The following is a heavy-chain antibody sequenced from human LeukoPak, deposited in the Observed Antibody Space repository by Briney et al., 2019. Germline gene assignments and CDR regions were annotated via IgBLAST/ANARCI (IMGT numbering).Heavy chain of an antibody. V-gene: IGHV4-59*01. CDR3: ARGPARDVVVPAAMGAYWFDP. D-gene: IGHD2-2*01. Sequence: SETLSLTCTVSGGSISSYYWSWIRQPPGKGLEWIGYIYYSGSTNYNPSLKSRVTISVDTSKNQFSLKLSSVTAADTAVYYCARGPARDVVVPAAMGAYWFDPWGQGTLVTVSS. J-gene: IGHJ5*02. CDR1: GGSISSYY. CDR2: IYYSGST.